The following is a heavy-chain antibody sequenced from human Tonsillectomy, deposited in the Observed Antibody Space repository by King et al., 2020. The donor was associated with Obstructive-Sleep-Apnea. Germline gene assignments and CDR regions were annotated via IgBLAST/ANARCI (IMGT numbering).Heavy chain of an antibody. V-gene: IGHV3-33*01. J-gene: IGHJ4*02. Sequence: FQLVQSGGGVVQPGRSLRLSCTTSGFRFNIHGMHWVRQSPGKGLEWVAIIWSGGSNQYYADSVKGRFTISRDDSKNTLYLQLNNVRGEDTAVYYCARDYSSGTYSGGFFAYWGQGTLVTVSS. CDR1: GFRFNIHG. D-gene: IGHD3-10*01. CDR3: ARDYSSGTYSGGFFAY. CDR2: IWSGGSNQ.